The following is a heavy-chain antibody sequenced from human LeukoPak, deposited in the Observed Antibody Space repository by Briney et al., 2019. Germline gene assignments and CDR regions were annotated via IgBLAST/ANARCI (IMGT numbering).Heavy chain of an antibody. D-gene: IGHD3-16*02. CDR3: ARVAITFGGVIVIPYYFDY. CDR2: IYYSGST. V-gene: IGHV4-39*01. CDR1: GDPVSSEYYY. Sequence: SETLSLTCSVSGDPVSSEYYYWGWIRQPPGKGLEWIGTIYYSGSTYYSPSLKSRVTMFLDTSKNQFSLKMISVTAADTAVYYCARVAITFGGVIVIPYYFDYWGQGTLVTVSS. J-gene: IGHJ4*02.